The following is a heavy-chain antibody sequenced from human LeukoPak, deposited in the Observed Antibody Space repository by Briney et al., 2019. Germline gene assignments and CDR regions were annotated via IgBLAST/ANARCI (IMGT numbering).Heavy chain of an antibody. CDR3: ARENPLSFMVRGVILWFDP. D-gene: IGHD3-10*01. CDR1: GYTFTGYY. Sequence: GASVKVSCKASGYTFTGYYMHWVRQAPGQGLEWMGWINPNSGGTNYAQKFQGRVTMTRDTSISTAYMELSRLRSDDTAAYYCARENPLSFMVRGVILWFDPWGQGTLVTVSS. V-gene: IGHV1-2*02. J-gene: IGHJ5*02. CDR2: INPNSGGT.